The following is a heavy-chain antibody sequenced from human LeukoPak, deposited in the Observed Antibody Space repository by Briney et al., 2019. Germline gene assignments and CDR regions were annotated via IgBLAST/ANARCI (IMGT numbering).Heavy chain of an antibody. J-gene: IGHJ6*02. CDR2: INPNSGGT. CDR1: GYTFTGYY. D-gene: IGHD5-12*01. Sequence: VSVKVSCKASGYTFTGYYMHWVRQAPGQGLEWMGWINPNSGGTNYAQKFQGWVTMTRDTSISTAYMELSRLRSDDTAVYYCAREAAGGYDWDYYYGMDVWGQGTTVTVSS. V-gene: IGHV1-2*04. CDR3: AREAAGGYDWDYYYGMDV.